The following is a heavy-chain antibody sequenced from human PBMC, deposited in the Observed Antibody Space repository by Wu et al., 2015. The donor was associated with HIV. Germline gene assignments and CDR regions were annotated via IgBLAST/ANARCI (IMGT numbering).Heavy chain of an antibody. J-gene: IGHJ3*02. V-gene: IGHV1-2*02. CDR2: INPNTGGT. CDR3: ARDNALVHGFDI. Sequence: QVQLVQSGAEVKKPGASVKVSCKASGYTFTDYYIHWVRQAPGQGLEWMGWINPNTGGTNSAQQFQGRVTMTRDTSITTAYMELTRLTSDDTAMYYCARDNALVHGFDIWGQGTVVTVSS. D-gene: IGHD2-8*02. CDR1: GYTFTDYY.